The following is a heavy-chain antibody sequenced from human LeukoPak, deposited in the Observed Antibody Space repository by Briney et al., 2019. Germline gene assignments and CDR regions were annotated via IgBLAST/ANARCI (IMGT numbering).Heavy chain of an antibody. J-gene: IGHJ5*02. V-gene: IGHV4-39*01. CDR3: ARLIRRITIFGVGDWFDP. CDR2: IYYSGST. CDR1: GGSISSSSYY. D-gene: IGHD3-3*01. Sequence: SETLSLTCTVSGGSISSSSYYWGWIRQPPGKGLEWIGSIYYSGSTYYNPSLKSRVTISVDTSKNQFSLKLSSVTAADTAVYYCARLIRRITIFGVGDWFDPWGQGTLVTVSS.